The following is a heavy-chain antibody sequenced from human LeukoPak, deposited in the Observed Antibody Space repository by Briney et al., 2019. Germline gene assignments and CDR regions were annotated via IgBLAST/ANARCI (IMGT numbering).Heavy chain of an antibody. V-gene: IGHV3-74*01. J-gene: IGHJ6*02. CDR3: ARDRYYGMDV. Sequence: SGGSLRLSCAASGFTFSNYWMHWVRQAPGRGLVWVSRINTDGSSTRYADSVKGRFTISRDNAKNTLYLQMDSLRAEDTAVYCCARDRYYGMDVWGQGTTVTVSS. CDR2: INTDGSST. CDR1: GFTFSNYW.